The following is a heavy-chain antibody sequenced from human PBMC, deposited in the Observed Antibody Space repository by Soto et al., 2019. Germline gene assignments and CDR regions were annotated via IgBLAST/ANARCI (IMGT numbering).Heavy chain of an antibody. CDR2: IIPIFGTA. J-gene: IGHJ6*02. CDR1: GGTFSSYA. Sequence: GASVQVSCKASGGTFSSYAISWVRQAPGQGLEWMGGIIPIFGTANYAQKFQGRVTITADEFTSTAYMELSSLRSEDTAVYYCARVGITIFGVVTYGMDFWGQGTTVTVSS. V-gene: IGHV1-69*13. D-gene: IGHD3-3*01. CDR3: ARVGITIFGVVTYGMDF.